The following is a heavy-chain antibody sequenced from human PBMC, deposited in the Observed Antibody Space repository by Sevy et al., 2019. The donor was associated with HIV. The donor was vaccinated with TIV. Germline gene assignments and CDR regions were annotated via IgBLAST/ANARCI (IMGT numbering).Heavy chain of an antibody. J-gene: IGHJ6*02. CDR1: GFTFSSYG. D-gene: IGHD6-6*01. CDR3: ARGLAALPGYYYGMDV. Sequence: GGSLRLSCAASGFTFSSYGIHWVRQAPAKGLEWVAVIWYDGSNKYYADSVKGRVTISRDNSKNTLFLQVNSLRDEDTAVYYCARGLAALPGYYYGMDVWGQGTTVTVSS. V-gene: IGHV3-33*01. CDR2: IWYDGSNK.